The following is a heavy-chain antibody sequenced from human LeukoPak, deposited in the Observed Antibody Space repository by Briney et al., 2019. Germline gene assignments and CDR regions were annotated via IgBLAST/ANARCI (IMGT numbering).Heavy chain of an antibody. V-gene: IGHV3-33*01. CDR1: GFTFSSYG. CDR2: IWYDGSNK. Sequence: PGGSLRLSCAASGFTFSSYGMLWVRQAPGKGLEWVAVIWYDGSNKYYADSVKGRFTISRDNSKNTLYLQMNSLRAEDTAVYYCARGPGTGWYWYFDLWGRGTLVTVSS. J-gene: IGHJ2*01. CDR3: ARGPGTGWYWYFDL. D-gene: IGHD3/OR15-3a*01.